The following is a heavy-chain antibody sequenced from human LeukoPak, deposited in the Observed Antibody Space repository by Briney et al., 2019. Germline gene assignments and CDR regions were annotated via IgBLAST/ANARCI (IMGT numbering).Heavy chain of an antibody. CDR3: ASGSGSYRTPYYYMDV. Sequence: PGGSPRLSCAASGFTFSDYYMSWVRQAPGKGLEWVSVIYSGGSTYYADSVKGRFTISRDNSKNTLYLQMNSLRAEDTAVYYCASGSGSYRTPYYYMDVWGTGTTVTVSS. CDR2: IYSGGST. D-gene: IGHD3-10*01. J-gene: IGHJ6*03. CDR1: GFTFSDYY. V-gene: IGHV3-53*01.